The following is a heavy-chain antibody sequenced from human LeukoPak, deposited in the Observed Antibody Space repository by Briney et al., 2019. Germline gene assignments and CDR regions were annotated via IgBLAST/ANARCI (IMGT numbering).Heavy chain of an antibody. CDR2: INHSGST. V-gene: IGHV4-34*01. CDR3: ARPSLKWLRSEFDY. D-gene: IGHD5-12*01. CDR1: GGSFSGYY. J-gene: IGHJ4*02. Sequence: SETLSLTCAVYGGSFSGYYWSWIRQPPGKGLEWIGEINHSGSTNYNPSLKSRVTISVDTSKNQFSLKLSSVTAADTAVYYCARPSLKWLRSEFDYWGQGTLVTVSS.